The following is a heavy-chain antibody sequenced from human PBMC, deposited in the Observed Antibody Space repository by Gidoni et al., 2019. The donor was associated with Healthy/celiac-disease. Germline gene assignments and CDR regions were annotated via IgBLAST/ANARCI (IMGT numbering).Heavy chain of an antibody. J-gene: IGHJ4*02. V-gene: IGHV4-39*01. D-gene: IGHD6-13*01. CDR2: IYYSGST. CDR3: ARYGIAAAGTDY. Sequence: QLQLQESGPGLVKPSETLSLTCTVSGGSISSSSYYWGWIRQPPGKGLEWIGSIYYSGSTYYNPSLKSRVTRSVDTSKNQFSLKLSSVTAADTAVYYCARYGIAAAGTDYWGQGTLVTVSS. CDR1: GGSISSSSYY.